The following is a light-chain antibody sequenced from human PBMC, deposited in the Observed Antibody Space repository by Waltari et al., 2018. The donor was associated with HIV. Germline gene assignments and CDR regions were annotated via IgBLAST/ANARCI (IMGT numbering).Light chain of an antibody. Sequence: IQMTQSPSSVSASVGDRVTITCRASQSINTFLNWYQQRPGKAPKLLIYAASTLQTGVPSRFSGSGSGTDFTLTISSLQREDCATYYCQQSFSAPPAYTFGQGTKLEIK. CDR3: QQSFSAPPAYT. CDR1: QSINTF. V-gene: IGKV1-39*01. CDR2: AAS. J-gene: IGKJ2*01.